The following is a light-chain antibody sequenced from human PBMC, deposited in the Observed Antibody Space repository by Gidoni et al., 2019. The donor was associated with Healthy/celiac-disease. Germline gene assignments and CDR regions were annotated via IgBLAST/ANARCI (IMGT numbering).Light chain of an antibody. CDR1: QSVSSY. CDR3: QQRSNWPPT. CDR2: DAS. J-gene: IGKJ1*01. V-gene: IGKV3-11*01. Sequence: ELVLTQSPATLSLSPGDRATLSCRASQSVSSYLAWSQQKPGQAPRLLIYDASNRATGIPARFSGSGSGTDFTLTISSLGPEDFAVYYSQQRSNWPPTFGQXTKVEIK.